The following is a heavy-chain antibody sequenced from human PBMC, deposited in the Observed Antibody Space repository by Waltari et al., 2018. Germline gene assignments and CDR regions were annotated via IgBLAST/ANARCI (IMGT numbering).Heavy chain of an antibody. V-gene: IGHV4-39*07. Sequence: QLQLQESGPGLVKPSETLSLTCTVSGGSISSSSYYWGWIRQPPGKGLEWIGSIYYSGTTYYNPSRKSRVTISVDTSKNQFSLKLSSVTAADTAVYYCAIPTINRGTWFDPWGQGTLVTVSS. D-gene: IGHD1-1*01. CDR3: AIPTINRGTWFDP. CDR2: IYYSGTT. CDR1: GGSISSSSYY. J-gene: IGHJ5*02.